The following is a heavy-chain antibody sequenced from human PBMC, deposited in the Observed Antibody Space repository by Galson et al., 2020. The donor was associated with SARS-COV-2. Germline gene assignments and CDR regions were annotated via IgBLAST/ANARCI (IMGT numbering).Heavy chain of an antibody. CDR2: ISRSGDVI. V-gene: IGHV3-48*02. J-gene: IGHJ5*01. Sequence: TGGSLRLSCAASGFTFNSYDMNWIRQAPGKGLEWVSWISRSGDVIYYSDSAKGRFTISRDNVRGSLFLQMSSLRDDDTAVYYCARADATDWDVDSWGQGTLVIVSS. D-gene: IGHD1-1*01. CDR3: ARADATDWDVDS. CDR1: GFTFNSYD.